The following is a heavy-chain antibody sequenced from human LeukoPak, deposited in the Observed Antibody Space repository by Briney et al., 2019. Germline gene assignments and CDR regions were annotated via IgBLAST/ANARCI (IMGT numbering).Heavy chain of an antibody. Sequence: GGSLRLSCAASGFTFSNYAMSWVRQPPGKGLEWVSAVSASGGSTYYVDSVRGRFTISRDNSKNTLYLQTNSLRAEDTAIYYCAKGTRGGGAGSGLNYIDYWGQGTLVTVSS. D-gene: IGHD1-1*01. CDR3: AKGTRGGGAGSGLNYIDY. V-gene: IGHV3-23*01. CDR2: VSASGGST. CDR1: GFTFSNYA. J-gene: IGHJ4*02.